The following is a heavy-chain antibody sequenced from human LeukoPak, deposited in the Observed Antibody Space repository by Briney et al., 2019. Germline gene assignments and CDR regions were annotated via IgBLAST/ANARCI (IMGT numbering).Heavy chain of an antibody. Sequence: GGSLRLSCAASGFTFSNYGMSWVRQAPGKGLEWVSVIYSGGSTYYADSVKGRFTISRDNSKNMLYLQMNSLRADDTAVYYCARDSDAEDRAWSWFDPWGQGTLVTVSS. CDR2: IYSGGST. J-gene: IGHJ5*02. CDR3: ARDSDAEDRAWSWFDP. V-gene: IGHV3-66*01. CDR1: GFTFSNYG. D-gene: IGHD2-15*01.